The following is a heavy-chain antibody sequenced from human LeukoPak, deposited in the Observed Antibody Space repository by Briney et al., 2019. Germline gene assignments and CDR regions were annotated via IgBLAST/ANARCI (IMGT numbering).Heavy chain of an antibody. Sequence: GGSLRLSCAASGFTFSDYYMSWIRQAPGKGLEWVSYISSSGSTIYYADSVKGRFTISRDNAKNSLYQQMNSLRAEDTAVYYCAKEFHYYYMDVWGKGTTVTVSS. J-gene: IGHJ6*03. CDR3: AKEFHYYYMDV. V-gene: IGHV3-11*01. CDR1: GFTFSDYY. CDR2: ISSSGSTI.